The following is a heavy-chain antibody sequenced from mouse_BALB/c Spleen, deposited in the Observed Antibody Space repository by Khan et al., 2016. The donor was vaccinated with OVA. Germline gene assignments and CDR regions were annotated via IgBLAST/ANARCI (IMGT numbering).Heavy chain of an antibody. D-gene: IGHD1-2*01. CDR3: AGKSYYGCAVDY. Sequence: EVQLQESGPGLVKPSQSLSLTCTVTGYSITSNYVWNWNRQFPGNKLEWMGYISYSGSTSYNPSLKSRISFTRDTSKNQFSMQLTSVTTEDTATLYCAGKSYYGCAVDYWGQGTSVTVSS. J-gene: IGHJ4*01. V-gene: IGHV3-2*02. CDR2: ISYSGST. CDR1: GYSITSNYV.